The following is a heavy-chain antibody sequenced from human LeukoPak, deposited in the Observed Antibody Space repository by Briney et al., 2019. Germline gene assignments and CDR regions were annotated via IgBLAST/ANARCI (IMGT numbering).Heavy chain of an antibody. CDR1: GCTFTGYY. CDR3: ARVSIAARHLPGY. CDR2: INPNSGGT. V-gene: IGHV1-2*06. J-gene: IGHJ4*02. Sequence: ASVKVSCKASGCTFTGYYMHWVRQAPGQGLEWMGRINPNSGGTNYAQKFQGRVTMTRDTSISTAYMELSRLRSDDTAVYYCARVSIAARHLPGYWGQGTLVTVSS. D-gene: IGHD6-6*01.